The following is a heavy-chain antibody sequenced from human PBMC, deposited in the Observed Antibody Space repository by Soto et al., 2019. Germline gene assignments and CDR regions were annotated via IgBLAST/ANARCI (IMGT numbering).Heavy chain of an antibody. V-gene: IGHV3-30-3*01. CDR1: GFTFSSYA. J-gene: IGHJ6*02. CDR3: AREGATLLWFGEPNSGGMDV. D-gene: IGHD3-10*01. Sequence: GGSLRLSCAASGFTFSSYAMHWVRQAPGKGLEWVAVISYDGSNKYYADSVKGRFTIPRDNSKNTLYLQMNSLRAEDTAVYYCAREGATLLWFGEPNSGGMDVWGQGTTVTVSS. CDR2: ISYDGSNK.